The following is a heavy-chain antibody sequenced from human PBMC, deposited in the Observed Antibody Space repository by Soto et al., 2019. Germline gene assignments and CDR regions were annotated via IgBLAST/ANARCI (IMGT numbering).Heavy chain of an antibody. V-gene: IGHV3-73*02. D-gene: IGHD3-10*01. CDR3: TSHSPDEMIRT. CDR1: GFTFSGSA. CDR2: IRSKTNNYAT. J-gene: IGHJ1*01. Sequence: EVQLVESGGGLVQPGGSLKLSCAASGFTFSGSAMHWVRQASGKGLEWVGRIRSKTNNYATAYAASLKGRFTISRDDSKNMAYMQLNSLQTDDTAVYYCTSHSPDEMIRTWGHGTLVTVSS.